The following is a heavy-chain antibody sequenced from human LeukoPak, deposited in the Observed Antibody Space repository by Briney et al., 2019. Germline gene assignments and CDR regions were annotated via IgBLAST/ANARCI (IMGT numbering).Heavy chain of an antibody. V-gene: IGHV4-38-2*02. Sequence: PSGTLSLTCTVSGYSISSGYYWGWIRQPPGKGLEWIGSIYHSGSTYYNPSLKSRVTISVDTSKNQFSLKVISVTAADTAVYYCARASGSGIYYPGFDYWSQGTLVTVSS. CDR1: GYSISSGYY. J-gene: IGHJ4*02. D-gene: IGHD1-26*01. CDR3: ARASGSGIYYPGFDY. CDR2: IYHSGST.